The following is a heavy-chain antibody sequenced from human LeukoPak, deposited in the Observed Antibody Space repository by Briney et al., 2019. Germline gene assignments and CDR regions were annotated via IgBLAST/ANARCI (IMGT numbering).Heavy chain of an antibody. CDR2: MYHSGST. D-gene: IGHD3-10*01. V-gene: IGHV4-38-2*01. Sequence: PSETLSLTCAVSGYSISSGYYWGWIRQPPGKGLEWTGSMYHSGSTYYNPSLKSRVTISVDTSKNQFSLKLSSVTAADTAVYYCARGPITMVRGVLPALYWFDPWGQGTLVTVSS. CDR3: ARGPITMVRGVLPALYWFDP. J-gene: IGHJ5*02. CDR1: GYSISSGYY.